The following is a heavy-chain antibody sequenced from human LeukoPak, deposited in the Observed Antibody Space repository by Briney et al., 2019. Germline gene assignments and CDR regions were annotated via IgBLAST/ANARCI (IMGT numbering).Heavy chain of an antibody. Sequence: SETLSLTCTVSGGSISSYYWSWIRQPPGKGLEWIGHIYTSGSTNYNPSLKSRVTISVDTSKNQFSLKLSSVTAADTAVYYCARLKPRTLYYYDSSGYYFDYWGQGTLVTVSS. CDR1: GGSISSYY. D-gene: IGHD3-22*01. CDR3: ARLKPRTLYYYDSSGYYFDY. CDR2: IYTSGST. V-gene: IGHV4-4*09. J-gene: IGHJ4*02.